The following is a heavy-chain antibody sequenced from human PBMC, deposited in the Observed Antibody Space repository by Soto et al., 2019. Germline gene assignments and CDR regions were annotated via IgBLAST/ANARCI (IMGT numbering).Heavy chain of an antibody. CDR1: GFTFSSYA. CDR3: ANDCGEVKYYYGTGTASFDY. V-gene: IGHV3-23*01. Sequence: GWSPRLSCAASGFTFSSYAMSWVRQAPGKGLEWVSAISGSGGSTYYADSVKGRFTISRDNSKNTLYLQMNSLRAEDTAVYYCANDCGEVKYYYGTGTASFDYWAQGTLVTVSS. J-gene: IGHJ4*02. CDR2: ISGSGGST. D-gene: IGHD3-10*01.